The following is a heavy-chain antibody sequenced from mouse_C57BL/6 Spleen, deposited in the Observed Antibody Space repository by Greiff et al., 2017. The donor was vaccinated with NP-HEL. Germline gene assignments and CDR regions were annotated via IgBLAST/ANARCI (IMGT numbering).Heavy chain of an antibody. CDR1: GYSFTSYY. CDR2: IYPGSGNT. V-gene: IGHV1-66*01. D-gene: IGHD1-1*01. J-gene: IGHJ4*01. CDR3: ARAPLRTNYAMDY. Sequence: QVQLQQSGPELVKPGASVKISCKASGYSFTSYYIHWVKQRPGQGLAWIGWIYPGSGNTKYNEKFKGKATLTADTSSSTAYMQLSSLTSEDSAVYYCARAPLRTNYAMDYWGQGTSVTVSS.